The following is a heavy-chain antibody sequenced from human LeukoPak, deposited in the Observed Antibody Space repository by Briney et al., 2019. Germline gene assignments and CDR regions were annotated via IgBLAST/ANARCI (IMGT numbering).Heavy chain of an antibody. Sequence: GGSLRLSCAASGFTFSSYAMSWVRQAPGKGLEWVSTVSGSGDSTYYADSVKGRFTISRDNSKNTLYLQMNSLRAEDTAVYYCAKPPPDSSSWLFDFWGQGTLVTVSS. D-gene: IGHD6-13*01. J-gene: IGHJ4*02. CDR1: GFTFSSYA. CDR2: VSGSGDST. CDR3: AKPPPDSSSWLFDF. V-gene: IGHV3-23*01.